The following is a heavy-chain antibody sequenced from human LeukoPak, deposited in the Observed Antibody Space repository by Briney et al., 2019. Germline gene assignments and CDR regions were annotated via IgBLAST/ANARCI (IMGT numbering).Heavy chain of an antibody. CDR1: GFTFSSYA. CDR2: ISGSGGST. CDR3: AKGKRIPQFDP. J-gene: IGHJ5*02. Sequence: GGSLRLSCAASGFTFSSYAMSLVRQAPGKGLEWVSDISGSGGSTYYADSVKGRFTISRDNSKNTLYLQMNSLRAEDTAVYYCAKGKRIPQFDPWGQGTLVTVSS. V-gene: IGHV3-23*01.